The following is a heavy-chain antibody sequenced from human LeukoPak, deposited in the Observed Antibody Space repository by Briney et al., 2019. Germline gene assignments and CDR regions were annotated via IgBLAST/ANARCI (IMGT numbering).Heavy chain of an antibody. CDR2: ISGSGGST. CDR3: AKAMIVVATGFDY. CDR1: GFTFSGFA. V-gene: IGHV3-23*01. D-gene: IGHD3-22*01. J-gene: IGHJ4*02. Sequence: GGSLRLSCAASGFTFSGFAMSWVRQAPGKGLEWVSAISGSGGSTYYADSVKGRFTISRDNSKNTLYLQMNSLRAEATAVYYCAKAMIVVATGFDYWGQGTLVTVSS.